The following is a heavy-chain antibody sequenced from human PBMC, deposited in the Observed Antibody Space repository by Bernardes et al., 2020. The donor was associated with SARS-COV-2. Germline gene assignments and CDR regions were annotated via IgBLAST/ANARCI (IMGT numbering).Heavy chain of an antibody. CDR3: AIYGDHGGVVGGGY. CDR1: GYSFTSYG. Sequence: ASVKVSCKASGYSFTSYGISWVRQAPGQGLEWMGWISADKGNTNYAQNLQGRVTMTTDTSTNTAYMELRSLRSDDTAVYYCAIYGDHGGVVGGGYWGQGTLVTVSS. V-gene: IGHV1-18*01. CDR2: ISADKGNT. J-gene: IGHJ4*02. D-gene: IGHD4-17*01.